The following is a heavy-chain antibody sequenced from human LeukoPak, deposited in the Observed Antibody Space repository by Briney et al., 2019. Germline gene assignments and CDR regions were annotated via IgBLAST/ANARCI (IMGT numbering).Heavy chain of an antibody. D-gene: IGHD5-18*01. V-gene: IGHV3-30*04. CDR2: ISYDGSNK. Sequence: GGSLRLSCAAPGFTFSSYAMPWVRQAPGKGLEWVAVISYDGSNKYYADSVKGRFTISRDNSKNTLYLQMNSLRAEDTAVYYCAQSEGYSYGKFDYWGQGTLVTVSS. CDR3: AQSEGYSYGKFDY. J-gene: IGHJ4*02. CDR1: GFTFSSYA.